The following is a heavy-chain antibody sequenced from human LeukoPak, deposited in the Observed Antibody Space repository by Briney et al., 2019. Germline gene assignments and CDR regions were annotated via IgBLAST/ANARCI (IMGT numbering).Heavy chain of an antibody. CDR1: GFTFRSYA. J-gene: IGHJ6*02. V-gene: IGHV3-30-3*01. CDR2: ISDDGSDK. CDR3: ARAFEYSITWNYYPMDV. Sequence: PGGSLRLSCAASGFTFRSYAMHWVRQTPGKGLEWVAVISDDGSDKYYADSVKGRFTISRDNSKNTLSLQMNSLRAEDTAVYYCARAFEYSITWNYYPMDVWGQGTTVTVSS. D-gene: IGHD6-6*01.